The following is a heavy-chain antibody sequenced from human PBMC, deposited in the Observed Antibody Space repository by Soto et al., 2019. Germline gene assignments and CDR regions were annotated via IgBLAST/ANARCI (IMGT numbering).Heavy chain of an antibody. CDR1: GGSISSYY. CDR2: IYYSGST. CDR3: ARYVATIGSYYYGMDV. V-gene: IGHV4-59*01. D-gene: IGHD5-12*01. J-gene: IGHJ6*02. Sequence: SETLSLTCTVSGGSISSYYWSWIRQPPGKGLEWIGYIYYSGSTNYNPSLKSRVTISVDTSKNQFSLKLSSVTAADTAVYYCARYVATIGSYYYGMDVWGQGTTVTVSS.